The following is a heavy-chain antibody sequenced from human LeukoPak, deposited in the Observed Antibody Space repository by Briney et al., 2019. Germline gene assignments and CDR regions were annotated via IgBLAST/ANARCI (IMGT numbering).Heavy chain of an antibody. CDR2: IYYGGGT. J-gene: IGHJ4*02. Sequence: SETLSLTCSVSGGSIGSGSYHWTWIRLSPGEGPEWIGNIYYGGGTYYKPSLKSRVTISVDTSKNQFSLKLTSVTAADTAVYYCARHGDGGLHYWGQGTLVTVSS. D-gene: IGHD2-15*01. CDR3: ARHGDGGLHY. CDR1: GGSIGSGSYH. V-gene: IGHV4-39*01.